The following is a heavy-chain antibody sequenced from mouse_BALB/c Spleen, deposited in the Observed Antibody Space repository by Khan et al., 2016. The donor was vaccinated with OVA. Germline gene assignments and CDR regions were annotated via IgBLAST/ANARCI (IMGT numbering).Heavy chain of an antibody. CDR1: GFNIKDYY. J-gene: IGHJ3*01. Sequence: VQLQQPGAELVRSGASVKLSCTASGFNIKDYYLHWVKQRPKQGLEWIGWIDPENGDTEYAPKFQGKATMTADTSSNTAYLQLSSLASEATAGYYCNRADVGVAYWGQGTLVTVSA. V-gene: IGHV14-4*02. D-gene: IGHD3-3*01. CDR2: IDPENGDT. CDR3: NRADVGVAY.